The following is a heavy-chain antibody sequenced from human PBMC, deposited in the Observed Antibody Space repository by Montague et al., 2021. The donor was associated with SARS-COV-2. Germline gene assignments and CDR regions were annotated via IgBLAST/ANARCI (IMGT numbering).Heavy chain of an antibody. D-gene: IGHD4-17*01. V-gene: IGHV3-9*01. J-gene: IGHJ6*02. Sequence: RLSCAASGFTFDDYAMHWVRQAPGKGLEWVSGISWNSGSIGYADSVKGRFTISRDNAKNSLYLQMNSLRAEDTALYYCAKDLNDYGDGEDYYGMDVWGQGTTVTVSS. CDR2: ISWNSGSI. CDR3: AKDLNDYGDGEDYYGMDV. CDR1: GFTFDDYA.